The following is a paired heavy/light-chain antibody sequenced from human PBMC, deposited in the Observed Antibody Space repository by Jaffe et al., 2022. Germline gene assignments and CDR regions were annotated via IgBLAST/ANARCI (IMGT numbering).Heavy chain of an antibody. Sequence: QVQLQESGPGLVKPSETLSLTCTVSGGSISSHYWSWIRQPPGKGLEWIGYIYYSGSTNFNPSLKSRVTISVDTSKNQFSLKLSSVTAADTAVYYCARVVMGATGSFRYFDYWGQGTLVTVSS. D-gene: IGHD1-26*01. CDR2: IYYSGST. CDR1: GGSISSHY. V-gene: IGHV4-59*11. J-gene: IGHJ4*02. CDR3: ARVVMGATGSFRYFDY.
Light chain of an antibody. CDR1: QGISSY. V-gene: IGKV1-9*01. CDR3: QQLNSYPFT. CDR2: AAS. Sequence: DIQLTQSPSFLSASVGDRVTITCRASQGISSYLVWYQQKPGKAPKLLIYAASTLQSGVPSRFSGSGSGTEFTLTISSLQPEDFATYYCQQLNSYPFTFGPGTKVDIK. J-gene: IGKJ3*01.